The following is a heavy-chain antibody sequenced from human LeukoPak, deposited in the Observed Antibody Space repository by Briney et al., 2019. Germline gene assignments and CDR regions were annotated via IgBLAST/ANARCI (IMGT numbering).Heavy chain of an antibody. CDR3: ARGVLDDY. D-gene: IGHD3-16*01. V-gene: IGHV4-34*01. Sequence: SETLSLTCAVYGGSFSGYYWSWIRQPPGKGLEWIGEINNSGSTNYNPSLKSRVTISVDTSKNQFSLKLSSVTAADTAVYYCARGVLDDYWGQGTLVTVSS. CDR2: INNSGST. J-gene: IGHJ4*02. CDR1: GGSFSGYY.